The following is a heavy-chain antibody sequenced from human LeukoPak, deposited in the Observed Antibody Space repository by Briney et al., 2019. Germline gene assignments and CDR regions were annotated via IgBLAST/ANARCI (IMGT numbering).Heavy chain of an antibody. CDR2: ISAYSGKT. CDR3: TASGWSKPYYFDS. Sequence: ASVKVSCMASGYTFTSYGFSWVRQAPGQGLEWMGWISAYSGKTDYPQKFQGRVTMTTDPSTTTAYMELENLRSDDTAMYYCTASGWSKPYYFDSWGQGTLVTVSS. V-gene: IGHV1-18*01. CDR1: GYTFTSYG. J-gene: IGHJ4*02. D-gene: IGHD6-19*01.